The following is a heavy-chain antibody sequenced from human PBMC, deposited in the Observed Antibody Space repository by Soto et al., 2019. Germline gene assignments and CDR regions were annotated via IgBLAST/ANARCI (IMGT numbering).Heavy chain of an antibody. CDR3: ARDLAYGDYVLVDY. CDR1: GFTFSSYG. J-gene: IGHJ4*02. Sequence: GGSLRLSCAASGFTFSSYGMHWVRQAPGKGLEWVAVISYDGSNKYYADSEKGRFTMTTDTSTSTAYLELRSLRSDNTSVYYCARDLAYGDYVLVDYGGQGTLVTVSS. D-gene: IGHD4-17*01. CDR2: ISYDGSNK. V-gene: IGHV3-30*03.